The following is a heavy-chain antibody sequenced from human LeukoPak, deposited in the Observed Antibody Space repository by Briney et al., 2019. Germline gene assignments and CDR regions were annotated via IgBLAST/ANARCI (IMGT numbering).Heavy chain of an antibody. CDR1: GYTFTGYY. V-gene: IGHV1-2*02. J-gene: IGHJ4*02. CDR3: ARDLGSYYYGSGSYPY. CDR2: INPNSGGT. Sequence: ASVKVSCKASGYTFTGYYMHWVRQAPGQGLEWMGWINPNSGGTNYAQKFQGRVTMTRDTSISTAYMGLSRLRSDDTAVYYCARDLGSYYYGSGSYPYWGQGTLVTVSS. D-gene: IGHD3-10*01.